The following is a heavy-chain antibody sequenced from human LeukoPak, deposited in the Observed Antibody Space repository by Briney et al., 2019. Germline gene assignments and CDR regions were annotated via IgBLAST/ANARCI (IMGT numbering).Heavy chain of an antibody. D-gene: IGHD1-26*01. V-gene: IGHV1-46*01. CDR2: INPSGGST. CDR3: ARVGTSGSTPDAFDI. Sequence: GASVKVSCKASGYTFTGYYMHWVRQAPGQGLEWMGIINPSGGSTSYAQKFQGRVTMTRDMSTSTVYMELSSLRSEDTAVYYCARVGTSGSTPDAFDIWGQGTMVTVSS. J-gene: IGHJ3*02. CDR1: GYTFTGYY.